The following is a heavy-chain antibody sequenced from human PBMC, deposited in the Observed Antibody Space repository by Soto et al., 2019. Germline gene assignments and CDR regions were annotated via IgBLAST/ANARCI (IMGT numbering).Heavy chain of an antibody. J-gene: IGHJ4*02. Sequence: GGSLRLSCAASGFTFSIYSMSWVRHAPGKGLEWVSGFRTGGDDGTTYYADSVKGRFTISRDNSKNTLFLQMNSLRAEDTAIYYCAKKVNSGPGSQYFDYWGQGTLVTVSS. CDR1: GFTFSIYS. V-gene: IGHV3-23*01. CDR2: FRTGGDDGTT. D-gene: IGHD3-10*01. CDR3: AKKVNSGPGSQYFDY.